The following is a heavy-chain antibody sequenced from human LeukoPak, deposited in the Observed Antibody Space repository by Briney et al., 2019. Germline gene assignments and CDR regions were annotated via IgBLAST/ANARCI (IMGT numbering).Heavy chain of an antibody. CDR1: GFTFSSYW. Sequence: GGSLRLSCAASGFTFSSYWMNWIRQAPGKGLEWVANIKQDGSEKYYVDSVKGRFTISRDNARNSLYLQMNSLRVEDTAVYYCARNPVPSAATMYNWFDPWGQGTLVTVSS. D-gene: IGHD2-15*01. V-gene: IGHV3-7*01. J-gene: IGHJ5*02. CDR3: ARNPVPSAATMYNWFDP. CDR2: IKQDGSEK.